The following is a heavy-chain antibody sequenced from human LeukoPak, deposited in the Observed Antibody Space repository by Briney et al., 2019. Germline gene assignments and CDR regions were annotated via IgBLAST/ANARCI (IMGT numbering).Heavy chain of an antibody. J-gene: IGHJ5*02. CDR3: ANSLELFVFDP. CDR2: ISGNGADT. CDR1: EFTFSNFA. Sequence: GGSLRLSCAASEFTFSNFAMSWVRQAPGKGLEWVSSISGNGADTYYADSVKGRFTISRDNSKNTLYLQMSSLRAKDTAVYYCANSLELFVFDPWGQGTLVTVSS. V-gene: IGHV3-23*01. D-gene: IGHD1-7*01.